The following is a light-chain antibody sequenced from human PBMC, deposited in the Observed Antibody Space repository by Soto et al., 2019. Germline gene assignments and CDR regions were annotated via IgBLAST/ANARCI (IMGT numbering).Light chain of an antibody. V-gene: IGKV3-11*01. J-gene: IGKJ5*01. CDR1: QSLNIY. Sequence: EIVLTQSPATLSLSPGERATLSCRASQSLNIYLAWYQQKPGQAPRLLIYDASNRATGIPARFSGSGSGTDFTLTVSSLEPEDFALYYCQQRSNWPPEITFGQGTRLEIK. CDR3: QQRSNWPPEIT. CDR2: DAS.